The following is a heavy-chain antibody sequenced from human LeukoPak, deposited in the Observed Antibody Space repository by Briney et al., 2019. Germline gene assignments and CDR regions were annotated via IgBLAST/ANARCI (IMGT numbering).Heavy chain of an antibody. V-gene: IGHV3-13*01. J-gene: IGHJ4*02. CDR1: GFAFSSYD. Sequence: GGSLRLSCAASGFAFSSYDMHWVCQVSGKGLEWVSAIGHAGDTYYADSVKGRFTISREDAKSYFFLQMNSLRAGDTAVYFCAALGDSIYWGQGTLVTVSS. CDR2: IGHAGDT. CDR3: AALGDSIY. D-gene: IGHD1-26*01.